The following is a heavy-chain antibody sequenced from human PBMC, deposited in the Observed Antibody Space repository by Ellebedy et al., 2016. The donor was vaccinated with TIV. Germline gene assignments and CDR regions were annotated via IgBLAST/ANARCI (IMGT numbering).Heavy chain of an antibody. CDR2: INYSGST. J-gene: IGHJ2*01. CDR3: AREMATIKPRTYWYFDL. D-gene: IGHD5-24*01. CDR1: GGSISSYY. V-gene: IGHV4-59*08. Sequence: MPSETLSLTCTVSGGSISSYYLSWIRQAPGKGLEWIGYINYSGSTNYNASLKSRVTKSVDTSKNHFPLKRSAVTAADTAVYYCAREMATIKPRTYWYFDLWGRGPLVTVSS.